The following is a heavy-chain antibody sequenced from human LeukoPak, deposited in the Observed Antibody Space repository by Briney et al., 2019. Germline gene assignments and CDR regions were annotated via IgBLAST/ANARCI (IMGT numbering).Heavy chain of an antibody. J-gene: IGHJ4*02. V-gene: IGHV3-7*05. Sequence: GGSLRLSCAASGFTFSNHWMGWVRQAPGKGLEWVANIKPDGSEKYYVDSVKGRFTISRDNAKNSLYLQMNSLRAEDTAVYYCAREAYRDTSVDYWGQGTLVTVSS. CDR3: AREAYRDTSVDY. CDR2: IKPDGSEK. CDR1: GFTFSNHW. D-gene: IGHD5-18*01.